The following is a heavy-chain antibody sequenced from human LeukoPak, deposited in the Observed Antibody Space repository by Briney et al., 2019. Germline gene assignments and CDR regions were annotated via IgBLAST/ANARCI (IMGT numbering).Heavy chain of an antibody. V-gene: IGHV3-23*01. D-gene: IGHD4-17*01. J-gene: IGHJ4*02. CDR2: ISGITGGI. CDR3: AKKATVATNYFDY. CDR1: GLTFSNYV. Sequence: GGSLRLSCAASGLTFSNYVMSWVRQAPGKGLEWVSTISGITGGIYHAGSVKGRFTISRDDSKNTLFLQMNSLRAEDTAVYYCAKKATVATNYFDYWGQGTLVTVSS.